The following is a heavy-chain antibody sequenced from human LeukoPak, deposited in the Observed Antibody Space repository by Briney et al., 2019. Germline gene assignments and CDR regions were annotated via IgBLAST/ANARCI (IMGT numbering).Heavy chain of an antibody. CDR2: INPNSGGT. V-gene: IGHV1-2*06. CDR1: GYTFTSYY. D-gene: IGHD2-2*01. J-gene: IGHJ6*02. Sequence: ASVKVSCKASGYTFTSYYMHWVRQAPGQGLEWMGRINPNSGGTNYAQKFQGRVTMTRDTSISTAYMELSRLRSDDTAVYYCATCSSTSCHYYGMDVWGQGTTVTVSS. CDR3: ATCSSTSCHYYGMDV.